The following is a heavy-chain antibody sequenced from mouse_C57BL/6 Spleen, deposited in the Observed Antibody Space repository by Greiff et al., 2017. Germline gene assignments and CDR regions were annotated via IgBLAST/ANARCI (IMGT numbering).Heavy chain of an antibody. CDR3: ARRGYSNWYFEG. D-gene: IGHD2-5*01. V-gene: IGHV1-69*01. J-gene: IGHJ1*03. CDR1: GYTFTSYW. Sequence: QVQLQQPGAELVMPGASVKLSCKASGYTFTSYWMHWVKQRPGQGLEWIGEIDPSDSYTNYNQKFKGKSTLTVDTSSSTAYMQLSSLTSEDSAVYYCARRGYSNWYFEGWGTGTTVTVSS. CDR2: IDPSDSYT.